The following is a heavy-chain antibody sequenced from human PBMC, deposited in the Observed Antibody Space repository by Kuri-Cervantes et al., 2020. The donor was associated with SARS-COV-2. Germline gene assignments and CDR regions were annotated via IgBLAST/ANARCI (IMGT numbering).Heavy chain of an antibody. D-gene: IGHD5-12*01. V-gene: IGHV4-34*01. J-gene: IGHJ4*02. CDR2: INHSGST. CDR1: GGSFRGYY. CDR3: ARLIGYSGYDYSFGYFDY. Sequence: SQTLSLLCAVYGGSFRGYYWSWIRQPPGKGLEWIGEINHSGSTNYNPSLKSRVTISVDTSKNQFSLKLSSVTAADTAVYYCARLIGYSGYDYSFGYFDYWGQGTLVTVSS.